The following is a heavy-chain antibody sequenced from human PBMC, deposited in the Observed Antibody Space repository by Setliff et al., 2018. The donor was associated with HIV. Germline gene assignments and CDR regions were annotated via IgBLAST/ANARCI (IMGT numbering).Heavy chain of an antibody. CDR2: INAGNGIT. Sequence: ASVKVSCKASGYTFSTYAIHWVRQAPGQRLEWMGWINAGNGITKYSQKLQGRVTFTRDTFASTAYMELSSLRSGDTAVYYCARPVGAMGFDPWGQGTLVTVSS. CDR1: GYTFSTYA. V-gene: IGHV1-3*01. D-gene: IGHD1-26*01. J-gene: IGHJ5*02. CDR3: ARPVGAMGFDP.